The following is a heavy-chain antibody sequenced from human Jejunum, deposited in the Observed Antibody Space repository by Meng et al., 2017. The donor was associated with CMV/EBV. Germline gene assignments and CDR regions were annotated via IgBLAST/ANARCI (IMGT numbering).Heavy chain of an antibody. CDR3: ARVEVGITSGDY. V-gene: IGHV1-18*01. CDR2: ISAYNGNT. Sequence: AQLVQSGGGVKKPGASVKVPCKASGYTFTNYGITWVRQAPGQGLEWMGWISAYNGNTNYAQTLQGRLTMTTDTSTSTAYMELRSLRSDDTAVYYCARVEVGITSGDYWGQGTLVTVSS. J-gene: IGHJ4*02. D-gene: IGHD1-26*01. CDR1: GYTFTNYG.